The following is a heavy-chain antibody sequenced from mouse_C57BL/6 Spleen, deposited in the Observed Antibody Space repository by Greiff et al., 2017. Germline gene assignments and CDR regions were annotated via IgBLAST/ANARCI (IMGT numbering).Heavy chain of an antibody. Sequence: VQLQQPGAELVRPGSSVKLSCKASGYTFTSYWMHWVKQRPIKGLEWIGNIDPSDSETHYNQKFKDKATLTVDKSSSTAYMQLSSLTSEDSAVYYCAREDYGSSYLYFDVWGTGTTVTVSS. CDR2: IDPSDSET. CDR3: AREDYGSSYLYFDV. D-gene: IGHD1-1*01. CDR1: GYTFTSYW. J-gene: IGHJ1*03. V-gene: IGHV1-52*01.